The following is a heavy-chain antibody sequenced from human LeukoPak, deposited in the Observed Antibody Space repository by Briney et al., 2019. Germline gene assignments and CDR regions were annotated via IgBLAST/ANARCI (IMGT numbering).Heavy chain of an antibody. J-gene: IGHJ4*02. Sequence: GGSLRLSCAASGFRFNRFSMSWVRQALGKGLEWVANIKQDGSQKEYADSVKGRFAISRDNANNFLDLQMNSLRAEDTGVYYCASVDFDNNAHYHYYLPNWGQGTRVTVSS. D-gene: IGHD2/OR15-2a*01. CDR2: IKQDGSQK. CDR3: ASVDFDNNAHYHYYLPN. CDR1: GFRFNRFS. V-gene: IGHV3-7*01.